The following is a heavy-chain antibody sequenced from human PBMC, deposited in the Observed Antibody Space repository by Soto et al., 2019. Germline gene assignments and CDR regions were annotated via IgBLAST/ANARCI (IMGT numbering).Heavy chain of an antibody. J-gene: IGHJ4*02. V-gene: IGHV1-69*12. CDR1: GTTFSNFA. CDR2: IILPFGTP. D-gene: IGHD3-22*01. CDR3: VRGPDYEGYFDY. Sequence: QVRLVQSGAEVKKTESSVKVSCVASGTTFSNFAIGWVRQAPGQGLEWMGGIILPFGTPNYAQEYQGRVTITADESMTTVNMELRGLRSGDTAVYYCVRGPDYEGYFDYWGQGTLVTVSS.